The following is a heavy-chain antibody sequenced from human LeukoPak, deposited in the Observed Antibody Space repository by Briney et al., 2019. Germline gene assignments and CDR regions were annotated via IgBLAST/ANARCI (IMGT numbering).Heavy chain of an antibody. CDR3: ARGYSLRAGLPGY. CDR1: GITISSSA. Sequence: GGSLRLSCAASGITISSSAMTWVRQAPGKGLEWVSVISGTDDSTYYADSVKGRFTISRDNSKNTLYLQMNSLRAEDTAVYYCARGYSLRAGLPGYWGQGTLVTVSS. J-gene: IGHJ4*02. CDR2: ISGTDDST. D-gene: IGHD5/OR15-5a*01. V-gene: IGHV3-23*01.